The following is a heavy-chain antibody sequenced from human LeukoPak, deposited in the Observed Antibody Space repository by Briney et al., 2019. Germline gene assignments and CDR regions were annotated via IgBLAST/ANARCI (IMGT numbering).Heavy chain of an antibody. Sequence: SETLSLTCTVSGGSISSSSYYWGWIRQPPGKGLEWIGSIYYSGSTYYNPSLKSRVTISVDTSKNQFSLKLSSVTAADTAVYYCARQTVDAASSRTNGNDYWGQGTLLTVSS. V-gene: IGHV4-39*01. D-gene: IGHD2-15*01. J-gene: IGHJ4*02. CDR1: GGSISSSSYY. CDR3: ARQTVDAASSRTNGNDY. CDR2: IYYSGST.